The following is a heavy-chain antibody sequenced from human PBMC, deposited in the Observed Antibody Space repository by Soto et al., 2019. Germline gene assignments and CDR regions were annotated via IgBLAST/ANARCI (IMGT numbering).Heavy chain of an antibody. CDR3: AKDMGDYLSNWFDP. D-gene: IGHD4-17*01. V-gene: IGHV3-9*01. CDR1: GFTFDDYA. CDR2: ISWNSGSI. Sequence: EVQLVESGGGLVQPGRSLRLSCAASGFTFDDYAMHWVRQAPGKGLEWVSGISWNSGSIGYADSVKGRFTISRDKAKNSLYLQMNSLRAEDTALYYCAKDMGDYLSNWFDPWGQGTLVTVSS. J-gene: IGHJ5*02.